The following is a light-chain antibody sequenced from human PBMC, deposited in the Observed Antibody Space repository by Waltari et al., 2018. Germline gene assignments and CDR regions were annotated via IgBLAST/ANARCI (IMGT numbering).Light chain of an antibody. Sequence: DIQMTQSPSSLSASVGDRVTVTCRASQDIRSDLAWYQQKPGKAPKRLIYTASILQSGIPSRFSGSGSGTEFSLTITSLQPEDFATYYWLQHNSYPLTFGGGTKVEI. CDR1: QDIRSD. CDR3: LQHNSYPLT. V-gene: IGKV1-17*01. CDR2: TAS. J-gene: IGKJ4*01.